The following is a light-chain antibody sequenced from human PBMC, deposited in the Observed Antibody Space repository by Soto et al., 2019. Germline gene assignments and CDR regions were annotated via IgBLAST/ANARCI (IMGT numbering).Light chain of an antibody. Sequence: QSALTQPASVSGSPGQSITISCTGTSSDVGGYNYVSWYQQHPGKAPKLMIYEVSNRPSGVSNRFSGSTSGNTASLTISGLHAEDEAYYYCSSYTCSSTRAVVFGGGTKLTVL. J-gene: IGLJ2*01. CDR1: SSDVGGYNY. CDR2: EVS. CDR3: SSYTCSSTRAVV. V-gene: IGLV2-14*01.